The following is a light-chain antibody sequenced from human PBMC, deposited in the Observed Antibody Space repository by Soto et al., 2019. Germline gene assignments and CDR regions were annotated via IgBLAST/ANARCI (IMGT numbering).Light chain of an antibody. CDR3: QHRSNWPPP. V-gene: IGKV3-11*01. Sequence: EIVLTQSPATLYLSPGERATLSCRASQSVSTYLAWYQQKPGQAPRLLIYDASKRATGIPARFSGSGFGADXXLPXXSLEPEYFAXYYCQHRSNWPPPFGGGTKLEIK. J-gene: IGKJ4*01. CDR2: DAS. CDR1: QSVSTY.